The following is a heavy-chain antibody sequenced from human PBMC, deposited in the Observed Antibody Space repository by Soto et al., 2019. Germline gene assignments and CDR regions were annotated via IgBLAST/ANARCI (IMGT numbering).Heavy chain of an antibody. Sequence: GGSLRLSCAASGLNLSHPWMTWVRQAAGKGLEWVGRIKSNTDGGTADYAAPVKGRFTISRDDSKNTVYLQMNSLKTEDTAVYYCTTGISYDILTGYHNVAYWGQGTLVTVSS. V-gene: IGHV3-15*01. CDR2: IKSNTDGGTA. D-gene: IGHD3-9*01. CDR3: TTGISYDILTGYHNVAY. J-gene: IGHJ4*02. CDR1: GLNLSHPW.